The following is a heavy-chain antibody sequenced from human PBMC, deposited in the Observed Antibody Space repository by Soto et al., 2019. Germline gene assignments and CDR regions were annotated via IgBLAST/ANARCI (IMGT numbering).Heavy chain of an antibody. V-gene: IGHV1-2*04. D-gene: IGHD6-19*01. Sequence: AAVKVSCKASGYTFTGYYMHWVRQAPGQGLEWMGWINPNSGGTNYAQKFQGWVTMTRDTSISTAYMELSRLRSNDTAVYYCAREKGAGHFDYWGQGTLVTVSS. CDR2: INPNSGGT. CDR3: AREKGAGHFDY. J-gene: IGHJ4*02. CDR1: GYTFTGYY.